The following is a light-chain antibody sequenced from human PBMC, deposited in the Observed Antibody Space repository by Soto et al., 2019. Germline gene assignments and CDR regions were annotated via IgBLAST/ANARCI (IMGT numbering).Light chain of an antibody. CDR3: TSYTSSSNFL. V-gene: IGLV2-14*03. Sequence: QSVLAQPASVSGSPGQSITISCTGTSSDIGGYNFVSWYQQHPGKAPKLMIFDVNSRPSGVPNRFSGSKSGNTASLTISRLQAEDEADYYCTSYTSSSNFLFGGGTKVTVL. CDR1: SSDIGGYNF. J-gene: IGLJ2*01. CDR2: DVN.